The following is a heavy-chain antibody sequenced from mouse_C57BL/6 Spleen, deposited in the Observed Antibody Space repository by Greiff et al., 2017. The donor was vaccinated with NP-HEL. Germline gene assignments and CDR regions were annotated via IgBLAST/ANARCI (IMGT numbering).Heavy chain of an antibody. Sequence: EVKLQESGPGLVKPSQSLSLTCSVTGYSITSGYYWNWIRQFPGNKLEWMGYISYDGSNNYNPSLKNRISITRDTSKNQFFLKLNSVTTEDTATYYCARYSSGYVGFAYWGQGTLVTVSA. CDR1: GYSITSGYY. CDR2: ISYDGSN. CDR3: ARYSSGYVGFAY. J-gene: IGHJ3*01. V-gene: IGHV3-6*01. D-gene: IGHD3-2*02.